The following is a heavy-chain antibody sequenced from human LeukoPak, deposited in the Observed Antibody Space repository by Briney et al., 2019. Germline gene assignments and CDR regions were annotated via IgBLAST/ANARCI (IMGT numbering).Heavy chain of an antibody. CDR1: GGSFSGYY. Sequence: SETLSLTCAVYGGSFSGYYWSWIRQPPGKGLEWIGEINHSGSTNYNPSLKCRVTISVDTSKNQFPLKVSSVTAADTAVYYCARGSAITMVRGVIRRWFDPWGQGTLVTVSS. CDR3: ARGSAITMVRGVIRRWFDP. V-gene: IGHV4-34*01. J-gene: IGHJ5*02. CDR2: INHSGST. D-gene: IGHD3-10*01.